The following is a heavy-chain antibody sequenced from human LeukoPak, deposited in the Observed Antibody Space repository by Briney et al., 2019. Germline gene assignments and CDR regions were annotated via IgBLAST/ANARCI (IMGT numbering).Heavy chain of an antibody. Sequence: SETLSLTCSVSGGSVRSDISHWSWIRQPPGKGLEWIGSIYYSGSTYYNPSLKSRVTISVDTSKNQFSLKLSSVTAADTAVYYCARLTGYFDYWGQGTLVTVSS. CDR1: GGSVRSDISH. V-gene: IGHV4-39*01. CDR2: IYYSGST. J-gene: IGHJ4*02. D-gene: IGHD1-14*01. CDR3: ARLTGYFDY.